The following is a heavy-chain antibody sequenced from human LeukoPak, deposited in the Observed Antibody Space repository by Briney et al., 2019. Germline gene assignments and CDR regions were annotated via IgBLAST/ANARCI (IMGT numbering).Heavy chain of an antibody. V-gene: IGHV1-2*02. CDR1: GYTFTGYY. Sequence: GASVKVSCKASGYTFTGYYMHWVRQAPGQGLEWMGWINPNSGGTNSAQKFQGRLTMTRDTSIRTAYMEVSRLKSDDTAVYYCAISPDILTGENFDYWGQGTLVTVSS. CDR2: INPNSGGT. CDR3: AISPDILTGENFDY. J-gene: IGHJ4*02. D-gene: IGHD3-9*01.